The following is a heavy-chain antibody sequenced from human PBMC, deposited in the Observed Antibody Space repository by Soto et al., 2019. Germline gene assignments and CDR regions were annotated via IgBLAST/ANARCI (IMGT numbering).Heavy chain of an antibody. V-gene: IGHV4-34*02. CDR3: ASGWGTESY. CDR2: INDRGDT. Sequence: QVQLQQWGAGLLKPSETLSLSCGVYGGSFSGSWWNRVRQPPGKGLEWIGEINDRGDTNYKPSLESRVTISLETSRNQFSLDLRSVTVADTAVYYCASGWGTESYWGQGTLVTVSS. CDR1: GGSFSGSW. J-gene: IGHJ4*02. D-gene: IGHD7-27*01.